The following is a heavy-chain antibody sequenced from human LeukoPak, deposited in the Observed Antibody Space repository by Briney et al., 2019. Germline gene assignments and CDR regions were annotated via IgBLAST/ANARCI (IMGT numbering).Heavy chain of an antibody. CDR2: IKQDGSEK. CDR1: GFTFSSYW. Sequence: GGSLRLSCVASGFTFSSYWMSWVRQAPGKGLEWVANIKQDGSEKYYVDSVKGRFTISRDNAKDSLFLQMNSLRAEDTAVYYCAKVHSSGWRYPLLRGDPNYYFDYWGQGTLVTVSS. V-gene: IGHV3-7*03. J-gene: IGHJ4*02. CDR3: AKVHSSGWRYPLLRGDPNYYFDY. D-gene: IGHD6-19*01.